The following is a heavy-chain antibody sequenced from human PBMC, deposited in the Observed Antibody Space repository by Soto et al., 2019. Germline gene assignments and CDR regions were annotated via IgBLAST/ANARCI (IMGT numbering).Heavy chain of an antibody. V-gene: IGHV4-30-2*01. CDR1: GGSISSGGYS. CDR3: ARFRGVVYGFDP. CDR2: IYHSGNT. Sequence: QLQLQESGSGLVQPSQTLSLTCAVSGGSISSGGYSWTWIRQPPGKGLEWIGYIYHSGNTYYNPSLKSRVTRSLDRSRNQCSLRLTSVTAADTAVYYCARFRGVVYGFDPWGQGTLVTVSS. J-gene: IGHJ5*02. D-gene: IGHD2-15*01.